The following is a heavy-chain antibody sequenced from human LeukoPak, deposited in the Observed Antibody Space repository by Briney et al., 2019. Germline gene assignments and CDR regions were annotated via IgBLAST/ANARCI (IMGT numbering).Heavy chain of an antibody. Sequence: SETLSLTCAVYGGSFSGYYWSWIRQPPGKGLEWIGEINHSGSTNYNPSLKSRVTISVDTSKNQFSLKLSSVTAADTAVYYCARGHVVVAAWNAFDIWGQGTMVTVSS. CDR2: INHSGST. D-gene: IGHD2-15*01. CDR3: ARGHVVVAAWNAFDI. J-gene: IGHJ3*02. V-gene: IGHV4-34*01. CDR1: GGSFSGYY.